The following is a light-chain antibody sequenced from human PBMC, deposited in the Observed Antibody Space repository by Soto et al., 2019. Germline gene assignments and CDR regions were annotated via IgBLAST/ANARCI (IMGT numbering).Light chain of an antibody. CDR2: AAS. V-gene: IGKV1-9*01. Sequence: GDRVTITCRASRGISSYLAWYQQRPGKAPKLLIYAASTLQSGVPSRFGGSGSGTDFTLTISSVQPEDFATYYCQQLNRYPLTFGQGTKVDIK. CDR3: QQLNRYPLT. J-gene: IGKJ1*01. CDR1: RGISSY.